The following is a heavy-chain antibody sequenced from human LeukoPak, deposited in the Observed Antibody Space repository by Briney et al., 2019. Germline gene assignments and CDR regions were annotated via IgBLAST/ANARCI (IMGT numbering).Heavy chain of an antibody. CDR1: GFTXNSYG. V-gene: IGHV3-33*08. Sequence: GRSLRLSCAASGFTXNSYGXXWVXQAXXXXXXXXXXIWYDGSNKYYADSVKGRFTISRDNSKNTLYLQMNSLRAEDTAVYYCARDKSSSDRGPQFQHWGQGTLVTVSS. CDR2: IWYDGSNK. CDR3: ARDKSSSDRGPQFQH. D-gene: IGHD6-13*01. J-gene: IGHJ1*01.